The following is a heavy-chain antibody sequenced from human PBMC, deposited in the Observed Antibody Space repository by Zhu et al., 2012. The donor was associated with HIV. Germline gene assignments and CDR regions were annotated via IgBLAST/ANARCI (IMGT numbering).Heavy chain of an antibody. J-gene: IGHJ6*03. Sequence: QVQPQESGPGLVKPSETLSLTCAVSGYSISSGYYWGWIRQPPGKGLEWIGSIYHSGSTYYNPSLKGRVTISVDTSKNQFSLKLSSVTAADTAVYYCARLRWSNRDYYMDVWGKGTTVTVSS. V-gene: IGHV4-38-2*01. CDR1: GYSISSGYY. D-gene: IGHD4-23*01. CDR2: IYHSGST. CDR3: ARLRWSNRDYYMDV.